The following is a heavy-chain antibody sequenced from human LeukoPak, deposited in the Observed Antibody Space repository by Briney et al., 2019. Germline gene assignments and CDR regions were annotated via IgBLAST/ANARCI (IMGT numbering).Heavy chain of an antibody. J-gene: IGHJ3*02. CDR1: GYTFTSYG. CDR3: ATDKPPDYIAAAGTLVRTHAFDI. V-gene: IGHV1-18*01. D-gene: IGHD6-13*01. CDR2: ISAYNGNT. Sequence: ASVKVSCKASGYTFTSYGISWVRQAPGQGLEWMGWISAYNGNTNYAQKLQGRVTMTTDTSTSTAYMELRSLRSEDTAVYYCATDKPPDYIAAAGTLVRTHAFDIWGQGTMVTVSS.